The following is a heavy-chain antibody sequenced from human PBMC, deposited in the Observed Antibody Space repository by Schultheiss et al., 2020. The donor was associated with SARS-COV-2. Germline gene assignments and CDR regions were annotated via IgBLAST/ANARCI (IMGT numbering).Heavy chain of an antibody. CDR1: GGSISSSSYY. V-gene: IGHV4-61*05. D-gene: IGHD3-22*01. J-gene: IGHJ5*02. CDR2: IYYSGST. CDR3: ARGGYYDSSGYDPLWECFDP. Sequence: SETLSLTCTVSGGSISSSSYYWGWIRQPPGKGLEWIGYIYYSGSTNYNPSLKSRVTISVDTSKDQFSLKLSSVTAADTAVYYCARGGYYDSSGYDPLWECFDPWGQGTLVTVSS.